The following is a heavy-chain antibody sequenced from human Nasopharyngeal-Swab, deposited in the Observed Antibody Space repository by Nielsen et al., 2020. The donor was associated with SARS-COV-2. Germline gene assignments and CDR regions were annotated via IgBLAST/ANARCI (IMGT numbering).Heavy chain of an antibody. CDR3: ASLLWFGELPSDYYYYGMDV. D-gene: IGHD3-10*01. J-gene: IGHJ6*02. V-gene: IGHV3-11*04. CDR1: GFTFSDYY. CDR2: ISSSGSPI. Sequence: GGSLTLSCAASGFTFSDYYMSWIRQAPGKGLEWVSYISSSGSPIYYADSVKGRFTISRDNAKNSLYLQMNSLRAEDTAVYYCASLLWFGELPSDYYYYGMDVWGQGTTVTVSS.